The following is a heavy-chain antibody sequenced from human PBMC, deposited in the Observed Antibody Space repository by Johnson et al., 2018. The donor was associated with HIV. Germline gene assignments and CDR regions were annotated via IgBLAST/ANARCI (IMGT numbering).Heavy chain of an antibody. Sequence: QLVESGGGVVRPGGSLRLSCAASGFTFSDYYMSWIRQAPGKGLEWVSYISSSGSTIYYADSVKGRFTISRDNAKNSLYLQMNSLRAEDTAVYYCARALKRIAAADDAFDIWGQGTMVTVSS. CDR3: ARALKRIAAADDAFDI. V-gene: IGHV3-11*04. CDR2: ISSSGSTI. D-gene: IGHD6-13*01. J-gene: IGHJ3*02. CDR1: GFTFSDYY.